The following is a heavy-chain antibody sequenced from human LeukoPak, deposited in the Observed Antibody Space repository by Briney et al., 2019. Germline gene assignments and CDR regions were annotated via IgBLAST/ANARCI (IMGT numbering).Heavy chain of an antibody. CDR3: ARHPTDYGMDV. CDR1: GGSFSGYY. Sequence: SETLSLTCAVYGGSFSGYYWSWIRQPPGKGLEWIGEINHSGSTSYNPSLKSRVTVSVDTSKNQLSLKLCSVTAADTAVYYCARHPTDYGMDVWGQGTTVTVSS. J-gene: IGHJ6*02. V-gene: IGHV4-34*01. CDR2: INHSGST.